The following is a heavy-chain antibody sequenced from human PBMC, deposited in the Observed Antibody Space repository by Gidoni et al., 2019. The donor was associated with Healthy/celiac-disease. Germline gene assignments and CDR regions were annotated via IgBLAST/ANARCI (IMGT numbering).Heavy chain of an antibody. CDR3: ARVDGQYCGGDCYYYFDY. CDR1: GFPFSSYR. J-gene: IGHJ4*02. CDR2: ISSSSSYI. Sequence: EVQLVESGGGLVKPGGSLRLSCAASGFPFSSYRMNWVRQAPGKGLEWVSSISSSSSYIYYADSVKGRFTISRDNAKNSLYLQMNSLRAEDTAVYYCARVDGQYCGGDCYYYFDYWGQGTLVTVSS. V-gene: IGHV3-21*01. D-gene: IGHD2-21*02.